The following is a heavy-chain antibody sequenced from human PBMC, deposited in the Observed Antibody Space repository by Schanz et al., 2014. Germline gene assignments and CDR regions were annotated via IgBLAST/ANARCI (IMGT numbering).Heavy chain of an antibody. V-gene: IGHV3-11*01. CDR1: GFTFSDYY. J-gene: IGHJ4*02. Sequence: QVQLVDSGGDLVKPGGSLRLSCAASGFTFSDYYMSWIRQAPGKGPEWVSYISSGGSDTYYADSVQGRFTISRDNAKNSLYLQMNSLRAEDTAVYYCAREKRRTEVGLDHWGQGTLVTVS. CDR3: AREKRRTEVGLDH. CDR2: ISSGGSDT.